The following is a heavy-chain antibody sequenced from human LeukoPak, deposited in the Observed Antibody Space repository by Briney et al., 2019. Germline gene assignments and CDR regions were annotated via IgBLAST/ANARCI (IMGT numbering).Heavy chain of an antibody. D-gene: IGHD6-19*01. Sequence: GGSLSLSCAASGFTFSTYAMSWVRQAPGKGLEWVSAISGGYTTYYADSVKGRFTISRDNSKNTLYLQMNSLRAEDTAVYYCASTAGYSSGWYSWGQGTLVTVSS. CDR2: ISGGYTT. CDR3: ASTAGYSSGWYS. CDR1: GFTFSTYA. V-gene: IGHV3-23*01. J-gene: IGHJ4*02.